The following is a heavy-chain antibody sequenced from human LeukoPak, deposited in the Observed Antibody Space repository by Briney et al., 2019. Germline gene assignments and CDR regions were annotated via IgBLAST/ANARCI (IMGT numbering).Heavy chain of an antibody. CDR3: ARDLKNWGGVFSY. J-gene: IGHJ4*02. Sequence: PGGSLRLSCAAAGFTFGSYAMSWVRQTPGKGLEWVSTISGSGNNTYYADSVKGRFTISRDSSKNTLYLQMNSLRAEDTAVYYCARDLKNWGGVFSYWGQGTLVTVSS. CDR2: ISGSGNNT. V-gene: IGHV3-23*01. D-gene: IGHD7-27*01. CDR1: GFTFGSYA.